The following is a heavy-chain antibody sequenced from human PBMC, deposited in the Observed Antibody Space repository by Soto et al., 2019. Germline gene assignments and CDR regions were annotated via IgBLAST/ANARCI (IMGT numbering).Heavy chain of an antibody. V-gene: IGHV4-30-4*01. J-gene: IGHJ4*02. CDR1: GCSISSGDYY. Sequence: SETLSLTCTVSGCSISSGDYYWRWFRQPPGKGLEWIGYIYYSGSTYYNPSLKSRVTISVDTSKNQFSLKLSSVTAADTAVYYCASRRIAAAFDDWGQGPLGNVAS. D-gene: IGHD6-13*01. CDR2: IYYSGST. CDR3: ASRRIAAAFDD.